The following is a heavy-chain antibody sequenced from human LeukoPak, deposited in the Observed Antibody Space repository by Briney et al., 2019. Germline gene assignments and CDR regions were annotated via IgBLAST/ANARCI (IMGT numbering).Heavy chain of an antibody. Sequence: SVKVSCKAPGGTFSSYAISWVRQAPGQGLEWMGGIIPIFGTANYAQKFQGRVTITADESTSTAYMELSSLRSEDTAVYYCARFGSSTSCYRPACAFDIWGQGTMVTVSS. CDR3: ARFGSSTSCYRPACAFDI. J-gene: IGHJ3*02. CDR1: GGTFSSYA. V-gene: IGHV1-69*01. CDR2: IIPIFGTA. D-gene: IGHD2-2*01.